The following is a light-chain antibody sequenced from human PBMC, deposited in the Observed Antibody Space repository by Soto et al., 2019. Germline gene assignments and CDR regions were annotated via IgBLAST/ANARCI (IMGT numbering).Light chain of an antibody. CDR2: EVN. CDR3: SSYTSSSTLL. Sequence: QSALTQPASVSGSPGQSITISCTGTGSDIGAFNYVSWYQQHPGEVPKLMIYEVNIRPSGVSIRFSGSKSGNTASLTISGLQAEDEADYYCSSYTSSSTLLIGGGTKLTVL. V-gene: IGLV2-14*01. J-gene: IGLJ2*01. CDR1: GSDIGAFNY.